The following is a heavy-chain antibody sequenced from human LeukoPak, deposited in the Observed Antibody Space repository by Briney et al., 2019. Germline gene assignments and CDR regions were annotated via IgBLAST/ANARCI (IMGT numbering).Heavy chain of an antibody. V-gene: IGHV3-23*01. D-gene: IGHD6-13*01. Sequence: GGSLRLSCAASGFTFNTYAMTWVRQAPGKGLEWVSSISGSGANTYYADSVKGRFTISRDNSKNTLSLQLNSLRVEDTAVYYCAKEFVAAVGHYFDYWGQGTLVTVSS. J-gene: IGHJ4*02. CDR3: AKEFVAAVGHYFDY. CDR1: GFTFNTYA. CDR2: ISGSGANT.